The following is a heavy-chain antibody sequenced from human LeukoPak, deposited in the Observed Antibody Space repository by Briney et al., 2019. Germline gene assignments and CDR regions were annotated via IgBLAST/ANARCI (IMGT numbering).Heavy chain of an antibody. D-gene: IGHD3-16*01. CDR1: GYTFAGYY. Sequence: ASVKVSCKASGYTFAGYYMHWVRQAPGQGLEWMGWINPNSGDTKYSQKFQGRVTMTRDTSISTAYMELSRLRSDDTAVYYCATQRGSYLWGTDFDYWGQGTLVTVSS. V-gene: IGHV1-2*02. J-gene: IGHJ4*02. CDR3: ATQRGSYLWGTDFDY. CDR2: INPNSGDT.